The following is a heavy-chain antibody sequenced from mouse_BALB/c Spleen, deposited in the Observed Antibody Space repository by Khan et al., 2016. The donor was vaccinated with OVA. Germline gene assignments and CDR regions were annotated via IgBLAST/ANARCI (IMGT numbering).Heavy chain of an antibody. CDR1: GYSITSDYA. V-gene: IGHV3-2*02. CDR3: ARVYGGDFDY. Sequence: EVQLLESGHGLVKPSQSLSLTCTVTGYSITSDYAWNWIRQFPGNKLEWMGYISYSGNTKYNPSLKSRISITRDTSKNQFFLQLNSVTIEDTATYYCARVYGGDFDYWGQGTTLTVSS. CDR2: ISYSGNT. D-gene: IGHD2-10*02. J-gene: IGHJ2*01.